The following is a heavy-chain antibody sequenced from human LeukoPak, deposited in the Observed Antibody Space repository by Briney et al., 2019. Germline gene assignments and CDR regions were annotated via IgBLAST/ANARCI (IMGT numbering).Heavy chain of an antibody. Sequence: SVKVSCKASGGTFSSYAISWVRQAPGQGLEWMGGIIPIFGTANYAQKFQGRVTITTDESTSTAYMELSSLRSEDTAVYYCATTLTAYYYYMDVWGKGTTVTVSS. V-gene: IGHV1-69*05. D-gene: IGHD1-14*01. CDR2: IIPIFGTA. CDR1: GGTFSSYA. J-gene: IGHJ6*03. CDR3: ATTLTAYYYYMDV.